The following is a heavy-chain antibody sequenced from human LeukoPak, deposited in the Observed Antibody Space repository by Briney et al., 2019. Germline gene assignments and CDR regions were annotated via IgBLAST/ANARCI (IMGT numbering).Heavy chain of an antibody. CDR1: GGSFSGYY. CDR3: ARSAAFDI. D-gene: IGHD6-25*01. Sequence: SVTLSLTCAVYGGSFSGYYWSWIRQPPGKGLEWVGEINHSGNTYYNPSLKSRVTISVDTSKNQFSLKLSSVTAADTAVYYCARSAAFDIWGQGTMVTVSS. CDR2: INHSGNT. V-gene: IGHV4-34*01. J-gene: IGHJ3*02.